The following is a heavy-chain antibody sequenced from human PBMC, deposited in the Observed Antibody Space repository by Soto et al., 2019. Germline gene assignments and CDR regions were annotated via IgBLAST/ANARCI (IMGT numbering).Heavy chain of an antibody. J-gene: IGHJ4*02. V-gene: IGHV3-23*01. CDR3: AKDPIMDSSGWSDFDY. CDR2: ISGSGGST. Sequence: GGSLRLSCAASGFTFSSYAMSWVRQAPGKGLEWVSAISGSGGSTYYADSVKGRFTISRDNSKNTLYLQMNSLRAEDTAVYYCAKDPIMDSSGWSDFDYWGQGTLVTVSS. D-gene: IGHD6-19*01. CDR1: GFTFSSYA.